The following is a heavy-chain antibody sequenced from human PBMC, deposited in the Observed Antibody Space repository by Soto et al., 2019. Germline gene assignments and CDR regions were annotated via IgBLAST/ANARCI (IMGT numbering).Heavy chain of an antibody. CDR2: IYYSGST. CDR3: ASLKVADYFDY. V-gene: IGHV4-39*01. D-gene: IGHD2-15*01. CDR1: GGSISSSSYY. J-gene: IGHJ4*02. Sequence: SETLSLTCTVSGGSISSSSYYWGWIRQPPGKGLEWIGSIYYSGSTYYNPSLKSRVTISVDTSKNQFSLKLSSVTAADTAVYYCASLKVADYFDYWGQGTLVTVSS.